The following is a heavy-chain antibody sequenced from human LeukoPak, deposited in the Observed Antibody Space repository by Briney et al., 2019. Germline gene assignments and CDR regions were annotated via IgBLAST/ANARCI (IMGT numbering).Heavy chain of an antibody. D-gene: IGHD3-10*02. Sequence: GGSLRLSCEASGSTFNTYSMNWARQAPGKGLEWVSSIDSSGGYMFYADSVKGRFTISRDNAKNSLYLQMNSLRAEDTAVYYCAELGITMIGGVWGKGTTVTISS. CDR3: AELGITMIGGV. V-gene: IGHV3-21*01. CDR1: GSTFNTYS. J-gene: IGHJ6*04. CDR2: IDSSGGYM.